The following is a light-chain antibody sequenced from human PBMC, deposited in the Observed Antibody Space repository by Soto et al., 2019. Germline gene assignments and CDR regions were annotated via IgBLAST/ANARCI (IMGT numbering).Light chain of an antibody. V-gene: IGLV2-14*03. CDR2: DVN. J-gene: IGLJ1*01. CDR3: SSYTSSSTYV. Sequence: QSVLTQPASVSGSPGQSITISCTGTSSDVGGYNFVSWYQQHPGKAPKLMIYDVNNRPSGVSNRFSGSKSGNTASLTISGLQAEDEADYYCSSYTSSSTYVFGTGTRPPS. CDR1: SSDVGGYNF.